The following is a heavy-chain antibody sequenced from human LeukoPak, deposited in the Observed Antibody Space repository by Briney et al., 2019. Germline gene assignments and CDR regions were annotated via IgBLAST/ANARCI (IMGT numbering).Heavy chain of an antibody. J-gene: IGHJ4*02. Sequence: GGSLRLSCAASGFTFSSYSMNWVRQAPGKGLEWVSYISSSSSTIYYADSVKGRFTISRDNATNSLYLQMNSLRTEDTAVYYCARHFCSSTSCSNWGQGTLVTVSS. CDR3: ARHFCSSTSCSN. D-gene: IGHD2-2*01. CDR2: ISSSSSTI. V-gene: IGHV3-48*01. CDR1: GFTFSSYS.